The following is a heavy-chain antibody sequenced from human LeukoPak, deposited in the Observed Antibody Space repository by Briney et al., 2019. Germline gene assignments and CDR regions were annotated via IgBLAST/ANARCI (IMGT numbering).Heavy chain of an antibody. D-gene: IGHD1-26*01. J-gene: IGHJ6*02. CDR2: IKQDGSEK. Sequence: PGGSLRLSCAASGFTFSSYWMSWVRQAPGKGLEWVANIKQDGSEKYYVDSVKGRFTISRDNAKNSLYLQMNSLRAEDTAVYYCARVYRGGSYKLSPLYGMDVWGQGTTVTVSS. V-gene: IGHV3-7*03. CDR1: GFTFSSYW. CDR3: ARVYRGGSYKLSPLYGMDV.